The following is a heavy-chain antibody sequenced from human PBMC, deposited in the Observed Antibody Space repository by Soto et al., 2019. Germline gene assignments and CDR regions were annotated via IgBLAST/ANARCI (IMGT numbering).Heavy chain of an antibody. CDR1: GFTVSSKY. CDR2: IQSGGPT. D-gene: IGHD2-8*02. CDR3: ARDDVLCDGGRCYVVPSDG. J-gene: IGHJ6*04. Sequence: GGSLRLSCAASGFTVSSKYMSWVRQAPGKGLEWVSLIQSGGPTYYADSVKGRFTISRDTSENTLHLQMDSLRAEDTAVYYCARDDVLCDGGRCYVVPSDGWGKENIVTLAS. V-gene: IGHV3-66*01.